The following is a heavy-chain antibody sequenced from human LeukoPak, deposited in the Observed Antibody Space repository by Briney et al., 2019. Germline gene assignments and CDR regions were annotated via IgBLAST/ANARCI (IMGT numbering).Heavy chain of an antibody. CDR1: GFTFSSYE. Sequence: GGSLRLSCAASGFTFSSYEMNWVRQAPGQGLEWVSYITNSGSTIYYADSVKGRFTISRDNAKNSLYLQMNSLRAEDTAIYYCAKSWELLNFDYWGQGALVTVSS. V-gene: IGHV3-48*03. J-gene: IGHJ4*02. D-gene: IGHD1-26*01. CDR3: AKSWELLNFDY. CDR2: ITNSGSTI.